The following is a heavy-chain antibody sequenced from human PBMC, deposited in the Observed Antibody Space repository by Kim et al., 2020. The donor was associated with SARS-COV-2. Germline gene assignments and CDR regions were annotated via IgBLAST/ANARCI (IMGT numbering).Heavy chain of an antibody. D-gene: IGHD3-22*01. Sequence: NPSLEGRVAMSGDTSKNQFSLGVTSVNAADTAVYYCARVSTVVIPYGLDVWGQGSTVTVSS. V-gene: IGHV4-30-2*04. CDR3: ARVSTVVIPYGLDV. J-gene: IGHJ6*02.